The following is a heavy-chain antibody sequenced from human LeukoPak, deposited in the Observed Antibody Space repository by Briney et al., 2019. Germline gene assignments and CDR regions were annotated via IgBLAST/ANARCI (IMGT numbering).Heavy chain of an antibody. CDR1: GFTVSSNY. V-gene: IGHV3-66*01. D-gene: IGHD3-9*01. Sequence: PGGSLRLSCAASGFTVSSNYMSWVRQAPGTGLEWGSVIYSGGSTYYADSVKGRFTISRDNSKNTLYLQMNSLRAEDTAMYYCARTMTILGLGYYYYMDVWGKGTTVTISS. J-gene: IGHJ6*03. CDR3: ARTMTILGLGYYYYMDV. CDR2: IYSGGST.